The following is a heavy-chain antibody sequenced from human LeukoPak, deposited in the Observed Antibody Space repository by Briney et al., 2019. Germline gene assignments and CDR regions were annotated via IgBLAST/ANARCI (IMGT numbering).Heavy chain of an antibody. J-gene: IGHJ6*03. CDR1: GGSISSSSYY. CDR3: AGDSPADCSSTSCYFPDPYYYYYMDV. Sequence: SETLSLTCTVSGGSISSSSYYWGWIRQPPGKGLEWIGSIYYSGSTYYNPSLKSRVTISVDTSKNQFSLKLSSVTAADTAVYYCAGDSPADCSSTSCYFPDPYYYYYMDVWGKGTTVTVSS. D-gene: IGHD2-2*01. CDR2: IYYSGST. V-gene: IGHV4-39*07.